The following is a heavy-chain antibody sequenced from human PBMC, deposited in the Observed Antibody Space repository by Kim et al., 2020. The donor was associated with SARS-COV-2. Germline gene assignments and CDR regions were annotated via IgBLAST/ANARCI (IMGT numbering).Heavy chain of an antibody. CDR1: GGSISSSSYY. V-gene: IGHV4-39*07. J-gene: IGHJ4*02. CDR3: ARQGPFRATTVTD. CDR2: IYYSGST. Sequence: SETLSLTCTVSGGSISSSSYYWGWIRQPPGKGLEWIGSIYYSGSTYYNPSLKSRVTISVDTSKNQFSRKLNSVTTADTAVYYCARQGPFRATTVTDWGQGTLVTVSS. D-gene: IGHD4-17*01.